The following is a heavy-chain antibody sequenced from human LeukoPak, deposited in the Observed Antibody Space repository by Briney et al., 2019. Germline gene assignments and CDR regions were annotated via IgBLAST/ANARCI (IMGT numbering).Heavy chain of an antibody. J-gene: IGHJ4*02. D-gene: IGHD6-13*01. CDR2: IYYSGST. Sequence: SETLSLTCTVSGGSISSYYWSWIRRPPGKGLEWIGYIYYSGSTNCNPSLKSRVTISVDTSKNQFSLKLSSVTAADTAVYYCARGGSSWYFGFDHWGQGTLVTVSS. CDR1: GGSISSYY. CDR3: ARGGSSWYFGFDH. V-gene: IGHV4-59*08.